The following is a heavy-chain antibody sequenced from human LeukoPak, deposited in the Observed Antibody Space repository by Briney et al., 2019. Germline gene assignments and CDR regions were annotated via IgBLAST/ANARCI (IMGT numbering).Heavy chain of an antibody. J-gene: IGHJ3*02. V-gene: IGHV3-66*01. D-gene: IGHD5-18*01. CDR2: IYSGGST. CDR1: GFTFSSYG. CDR3: ARDSSSYGYIPAFDI. Sequence: PGGSLRLSCAASGFTFSSYGMHWVRQAPGKGLEWVSVIYSGGSTYYADSVKGRFTISRDNSKNTLYLQMNSLRAEDTAVYYCARDSSSYGYIPAFDIWGQGTMVTVSS.